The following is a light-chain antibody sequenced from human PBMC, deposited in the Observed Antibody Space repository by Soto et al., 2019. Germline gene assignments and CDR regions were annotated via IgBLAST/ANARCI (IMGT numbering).Light chain of an antibody. CDR3: QQYNSYPWT. J-gene: IGKJ1*01. CDR2: DAY. CDR1: QSISNW. V-gene: IGKV1-5*01. Sequence: DIQMTQSPSTLSASVGDRVTMTCRASQSISNWLAWYQRKPGKAPKLLIYDAYSLQSGVPSRFSGSESGTEFTLTINSLQPDDFATYYCQQYNSYPWTFGQGTKVDIK.